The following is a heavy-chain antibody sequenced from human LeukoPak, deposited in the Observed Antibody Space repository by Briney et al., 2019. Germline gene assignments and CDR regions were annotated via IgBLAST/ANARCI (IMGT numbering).Heavy chain of an antibody. D-gene: IGHD3-22*01. Sequence: PGGSIRLSCAASGFTFSSYAMSWVRQAPGKGLEWVSAISGSGGSTYYADSVKGRFTISRDNSKNTLYLQMNSLRAEDTAVYYCAKSSRDMIVVVITHYYYYYMDVWGKGTTVTVSS. CDR1: GFTFSSYA. CDR2: ISGSGGST. V-gene: IGHV3-23*01. CDR3: AKSSRDMIVVVITHYYYYYMDV. J-gene: IGHJ6*03.